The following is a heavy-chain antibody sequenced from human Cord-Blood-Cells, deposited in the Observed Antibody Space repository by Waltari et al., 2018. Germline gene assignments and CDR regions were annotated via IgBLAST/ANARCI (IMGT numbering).Heavy chain of an antibody. V-gene: IGHV3-21*01. CDR3: AREPAYGDYFDS. J-gene: IGHJ4*02. D-gene: IGHD4-17*01. CDR2: ISISSSYI. CDR1: GFTCSSYS. Sequence: EVQLVESGGGRVKPGGYLRLSCAAAGFTCSSYSMKWVRQAPGKGLVLVLSISISSSYIYSADSVKGRFTISRVNAKNSLYLQMNSLRAEDTAVYYCAREPAYGDYFDSWGQRTLLTVSS.